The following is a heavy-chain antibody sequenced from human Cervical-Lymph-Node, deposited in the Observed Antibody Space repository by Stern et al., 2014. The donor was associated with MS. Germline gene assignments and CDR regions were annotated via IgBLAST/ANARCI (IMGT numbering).Heavy chain of an antibody. V-gene: IGHV4-4*02. Sequence: DQLVESGPGLVKASGTLSLTCAVSGGSISSSNWWSWVRQPPVNGLEWIGEIYHTGGPNYTPSLKSRVTISVDKSKNQFSLKLSSVTAADTAVYYCASAPYGDSTVNYYYYGMDVWGQGTTVSVSS. CDR1: GGSISSSNW. CDR2: IYHTGGP. D-gene: IGHD4-17*01. CDR3: ASAPYGDSTVNYYYYGMDV. J-gene: IGHJ6*02.